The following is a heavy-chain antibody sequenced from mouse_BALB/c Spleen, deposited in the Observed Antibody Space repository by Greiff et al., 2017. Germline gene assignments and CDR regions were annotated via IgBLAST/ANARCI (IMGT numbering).Heavy chain of an antibody. D-gene: IGHD1-2*01. CDR2: INPYNGAT. V-gene: IGHV1-31*01. J-gene: IGHJ1*01. CDR3: ARSITTATYWYFDV. CDR1: GYSFTGYY. Sequence: VQLQQSGPELVKPGASVKISCKASGYSFTGYYMHWVKQSHVKSLEWIGRINPYNGATSYNQNFKDKASLTVDKSSSTAYMELHSLTSEDSAVYYCARSITTATYWYFDVWGAGTTVTVSS.